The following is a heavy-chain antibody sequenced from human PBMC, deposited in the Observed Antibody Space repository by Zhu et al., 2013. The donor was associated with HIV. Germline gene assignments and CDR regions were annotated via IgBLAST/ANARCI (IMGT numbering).Heavy chain of an antibody. Sequence: QLQLTQSGAEVTKTGTTVKVSCKTNEYSFTGYYIHWVRQAPGQGLEWMGCINPNSGGTNYAQKFQDRVTMTRDTSISTAYIQLSRLRSDDTAVYYCARGYLGGLFDYWGQGTLVTVSS. CDR1: EYSFTGYY. J-gene: IGHJ4*02. CDR2: INPNSGGT. D-gene: IGHD2-2*02. V-gene: IGHV1-2*02. CDR3: ARGYLGGLFDY.